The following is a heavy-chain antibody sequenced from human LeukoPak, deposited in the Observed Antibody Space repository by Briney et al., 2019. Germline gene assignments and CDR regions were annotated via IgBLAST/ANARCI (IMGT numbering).Heavy chain of an antibody. J-gene: IGHJ3*02. D-gene: IGHD3-3*01. Sequence: GASVKVSCKASGCTFTSYYMHWVRQAPGQGLEWMGIINPSGGSTSYAQKSQGRVTMTRDTSTSTVYMELSSLRSEDTAVYYCARDRGNPYYDFWSGYYGGDDAFDIWGQGTMVTVSS. V-gene: IGHV1-46*01. CDR1: GCTFTSYY. CDR2: INPSGGST. CDR3: ARDRGNPYYDFWSGYYGGDDAFDI.